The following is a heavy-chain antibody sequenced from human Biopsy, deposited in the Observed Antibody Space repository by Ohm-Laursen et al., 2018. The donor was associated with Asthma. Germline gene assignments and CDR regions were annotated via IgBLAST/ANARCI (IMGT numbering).Heavy chain of an antibody. D-gene: IGHD1-26*01. J-gene: IGHJ6*02. Sequence: GTLSLTCAVYGGSFSSNYWSWIRQTPGKGLEWLGGNHHRGYTNYNPSLSSRLTFSVDTSKNQFSLRLPSVTAADTAVYYCARGSSSRLSQWELLVSGGKRAHSYYGMDVWGQGTTVTVSS. V-gene: IGHV4-34*01. CDR2: NHHRGYT. CDR1: GGSFSSNY. CDR3: ARGSSSRLSQWELLVSGGKRAHSYYGMDV.